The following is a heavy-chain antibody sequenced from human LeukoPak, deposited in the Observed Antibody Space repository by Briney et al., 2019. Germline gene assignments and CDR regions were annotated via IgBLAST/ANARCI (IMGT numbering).Heavy chain of an antibody. CDR1: GYTFTGYY. CDR2: INPNSGGT. V-gene: IGHV1-2*02. J-gene: IGHJ5*02. D-gene: IGHD6-19*01. CDR3: ARRYSSGWTYIPDDNWFDP. Sequence: GASVTVSCKASGYTFTGYYMHWVRQAPGQGLEWMGWINPNSGGTNYAQKFQGRVTMTRDTSISTAYMELSRLRSDDTAVYYCARRYSSGWTYIPDDNWFDPWGQGTLVTVSS.